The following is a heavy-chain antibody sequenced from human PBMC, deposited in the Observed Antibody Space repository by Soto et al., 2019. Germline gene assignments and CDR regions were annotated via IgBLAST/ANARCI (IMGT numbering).Heavy chain of an antibody. CDR2: ISYDGSNK. CDR3: AKDPSSNHTYYDFWSGPRGFDP. Sequence: SLRLSCAASGFTFSSYGMHWVRQAPGKGLEWVAVISYDGSNKYYADSVKGRFTISRDNSKNTLYLQMNSLRAEDTAVYYCAKDPSSNHTYYDFWSGPRGFDPWGQGTLVTVSS. D-gene: IGHD3-3*01. V-gene: IGHV3-30*18. CDR1: GFTFSSYG. J-gene: IGHJ5*02.